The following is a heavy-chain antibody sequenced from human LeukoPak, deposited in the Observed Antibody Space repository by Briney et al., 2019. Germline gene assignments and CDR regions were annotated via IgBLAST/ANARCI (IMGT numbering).Heavy chain of an antibody. Sequence: GRSLTLSCAASGFTFSSYGMHWVRHAPDKGLVWVTVISYDGSNKYYADSLKGRFTISRDNSKNTLYLQMNRLRAEDTAVYYCARDWDVATAGYEVFDIWGQGTMVTVSS. CDR3: ARDWDVATAGYEVFDI. CDR2: ISYDGSNK. CDR1: GFTFSSYG. D-gene: IGHD6-13*01. V-gene: IGHV3-30*03. J-gene: IGHJ3*02.